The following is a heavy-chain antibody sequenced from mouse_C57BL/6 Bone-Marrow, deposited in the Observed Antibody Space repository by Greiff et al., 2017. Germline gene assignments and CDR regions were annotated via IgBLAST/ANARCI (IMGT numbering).Heavy chain of an antibody. CDR2: IDPSDSYT. J-gene: IGHJ2*01. D-gene: IGHD3-2*02. CDR3: ARGQLRYYFDY. CDR1: GYTFTSYW. V-gene: IGHV1-59*01. Sequence: QVQLQQPGAELVRPGTSVKLSCKASGYTFTSYWMHWVKQRPGQGLEWIGVIDPSDSYTNYNQKFKGKATLTVDTSSSTANMQLSSLTSEDAAVYYGARGQLRYYFDYWGQGTTLTVSS.